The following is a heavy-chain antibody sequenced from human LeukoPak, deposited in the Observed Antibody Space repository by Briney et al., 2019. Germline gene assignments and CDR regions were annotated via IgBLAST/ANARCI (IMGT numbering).Heavy chain of an antibody. J-gene: IGHJ6*02. CDR1: GFTFSSYE. D-gene: IGHD2-2*01. V-gene: IGHV3-48*03. CDR3: ARARTSYYYAMDV. CDR2: ISSSGSTI. Sequence: PGGSLRLSCAASGFTFSSYEVNWVRQAPGKGLEWVSYISSSGSTIYYADSVKGRFTISRDNAKNSLYLQMNSLRGEDTALYYCARARTSYYYAMDVWGQGTTVTVSS.